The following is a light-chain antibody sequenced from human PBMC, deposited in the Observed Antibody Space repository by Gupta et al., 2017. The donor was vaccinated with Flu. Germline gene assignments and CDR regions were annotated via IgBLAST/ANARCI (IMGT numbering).Light chain of an antibody. V-gene: IGKV1-5*03. J-gene: IGKJ1*01. CDR2: KAS. CDR3: QQENSSSGT. CDR1: QSISSW. Sequence: DIQMTQSPSTLSASLADRVTITCRASQSISSWLAWYQQKPGKAPKLLIYKASRVESGVPSRFSGSGSGTEFTLTISSRQPDDFATYYCQQENSSSGTFGQGTKVEIK.